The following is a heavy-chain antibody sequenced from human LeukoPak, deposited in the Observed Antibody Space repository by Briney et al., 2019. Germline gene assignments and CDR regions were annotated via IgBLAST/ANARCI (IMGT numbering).Heavy chain of an antibody. V-gene: IGHV1-69*06. CDR2: IIPIFGTA. Sequence: SVKVSCKASGGTFSSYAISWVRQAPGQGLQWMGRIIPIFGTANYAQKFQGRVTITADKSTSTAYMELSSLRSEDTAVYYCAREPVVVTAYNWFDPWRQGTLVTVSS. CDR3: AREPVVVTAYNWFDP. CDR1: GGTFSSYA. J-gene: IGHJ5*02. D-gene: IGHD2-21*02.